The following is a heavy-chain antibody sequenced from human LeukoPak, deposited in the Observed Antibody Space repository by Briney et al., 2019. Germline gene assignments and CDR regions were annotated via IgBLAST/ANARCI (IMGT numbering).Heavy chain of an antibody. J-gene: IGHJ5*02. CDR1: GFTFSSYA. CDR3: ARDRGGFAVGATDWFDP. Sequence: GGSLRLSCAASGFTFSSYAMSWVRQAPGKGLEWVSAISGSGGSTYYADSVKGRFTISRDNSKNTLYLQMNSLRAEDTAVYYCARDRGGFAVGATDWFDPWGQGTLVTVSS. D-gene: IGHD1-26*01. CDR2: ISGSGGST. V-gene: IGHV3-23*01.